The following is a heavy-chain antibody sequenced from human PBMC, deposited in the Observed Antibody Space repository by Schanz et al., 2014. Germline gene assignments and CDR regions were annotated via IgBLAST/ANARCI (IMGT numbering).Heavy chain of an antibody. J-gene: IGHJ3*02. D-gene: IGHD3-10*01. CDR2: INAHTGNT. CDR3: ARVHIATYHYNSPGAFDI. CDR1: GYIFGSHG. V-gene: IGHV1-18*01. Sequence: QLLQSGSEVRKPGASVKVSCKASGYIFGSHGMTWVRQAPGQGPELMGWINAHTGNTQYAQKFQGRVNMTRDTVTTTVHLELTRLRTDDTANYYCARVHIATYHYNSPGAFDIWGQGTRXTVSS.